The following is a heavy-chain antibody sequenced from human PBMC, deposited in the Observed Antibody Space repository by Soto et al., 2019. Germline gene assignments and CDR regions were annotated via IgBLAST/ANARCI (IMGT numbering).Heavy chain of an antibody. CDR3: ARHNYGSGSTYFDY. CDR2: IYYSGST. D-gene: IGHD3-10*01. V-gene: IGHV4-59*08. Sequence: ESLSLTCTVSGGSISSYYLSWIRQPPGKGLEWIGYIYYSGSTNYNPSLKSRVTISVDASKNQFSLKLNSMTAADTAVYCCARHNYGSGSTYFDYWGQGTLVTVSS. CDR1: GGSISSYY. J-gene: IGHJ4*02.